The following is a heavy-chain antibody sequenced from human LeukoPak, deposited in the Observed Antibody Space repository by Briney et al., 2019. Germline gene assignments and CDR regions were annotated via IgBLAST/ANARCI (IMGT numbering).Heavy chain of an antibody. D-gene: IGHD3-3*01. CDR1: GFTFSNYA. Sequence: GGSLRLSCAGSGFTFSNYAMSWVRQAPGKGLEWVSAISGSGGSTYYADSVKGRFTISRDNSKNTLYLQMNSLRAEDTALYYCARVRPKGPYDFWSGYLIGVWGKGTTVTVSS. CDR2: ISGSGGST. V-gene: IGHV3-23*01. CDR3: ARVRPKGPYDFWSGYLIGV. J-gene: IGHJ6*04.